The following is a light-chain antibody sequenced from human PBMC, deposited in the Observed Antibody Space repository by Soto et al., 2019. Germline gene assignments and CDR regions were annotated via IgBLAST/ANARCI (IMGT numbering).Light chain of an antibody. J-gene: IGKJ2*01. Sequence: EIVLTQSPGTLSLSPGERATLSCRASQSVSSAYLAWYQHKPGQAPRLLICGASNRATGIPDRFSGSGSGTDFTLTISRLEPEDFAVYFCQQYGRSPPFTFGQGTKVDIK. CDR3: QQYGRSPPFT. V-gene: IGKV3-20*01. CDR2: GAS. CDR1: QSVSSAY.